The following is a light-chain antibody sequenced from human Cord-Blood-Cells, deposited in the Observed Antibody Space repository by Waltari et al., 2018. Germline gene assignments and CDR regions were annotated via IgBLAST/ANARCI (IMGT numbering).Light chain of an antibody. CDR1: QSISSY. CDR3: QQSYSTLALT. J-gene: IGKJ4*01. CDR2: AAS. Sequence: DMQGTESPSCLSAPVGARLILTCRASQSISSYLNWYQQKPGKAPKLLIYAASSLQSGVPSSFSGSGSGTDFTLTISSLQPEDFATYYCQQSYSTLALTFGGGTKVEIK. V-gene: IGKV1-39*01.